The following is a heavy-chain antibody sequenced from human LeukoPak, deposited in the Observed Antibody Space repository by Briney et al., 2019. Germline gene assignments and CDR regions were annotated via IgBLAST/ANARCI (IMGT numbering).Heavy chain of an antibody. Sequence: SETLSLACTVSGGSISSSSYYWGWIRQPPGKGLEWIGSIYYSGRTYYNPSLKSRVTISVDKSKNQFSLKLSSVTAADTAVYYCARWYYDFWSGYPSGSAFDIWGQGTMVTVSS. CDR3: ARWYYDFWSGYPSGSAFDI. D-gene: IGHD3-3*01. CDR1: GGSISSSSYY. V-gene: IGHV4-39*07. CDR2: IYYSGRT. J-gene: IGHJ3*02.